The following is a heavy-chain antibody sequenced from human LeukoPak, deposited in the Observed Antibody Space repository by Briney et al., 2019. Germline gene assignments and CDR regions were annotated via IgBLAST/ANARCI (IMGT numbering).Heavy chain of an antibody. CDR3: ARYRGCSGGSCYRWFDP. Sequence: SETLSLTCTVSGGSISSSIYYWGWIRQPPGTGLEWIGSIYYSGSTYYNPSLKSRVTISVDTSKNQFSLKLSSVTAADTAVYYCARYRGCSGGSCYRWFDPWGQGTLVTVSS. D-gene: IGHD2-15*01. V-gene: IGHV4-39*01. CDR1: GGSISSSIYY. J-gene: IGHJ5*02. CDR2: IYYSGST.